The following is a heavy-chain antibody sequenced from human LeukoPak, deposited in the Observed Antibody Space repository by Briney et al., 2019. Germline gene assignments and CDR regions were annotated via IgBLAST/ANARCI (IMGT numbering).Heavy chain of an antibody. Sequence: GGSLRLSCAASGFSFSGHWMHWARQLPGKGLVWVSRISPTGSTTSYADSVKGRFTVSRDNAKNTLYLQVNNVRAEDTAVYYCARGPSSNWSGLDFWGQGTLLTVSS. CDR3: ARGPSSNWSGLDF. D-gene: IGHD6-13*01. CDR1: GFSFSGHW. V-gene: IGHV3-74*01. J-gene: IGHJ4*02. CDR2: ISPTGSTT.